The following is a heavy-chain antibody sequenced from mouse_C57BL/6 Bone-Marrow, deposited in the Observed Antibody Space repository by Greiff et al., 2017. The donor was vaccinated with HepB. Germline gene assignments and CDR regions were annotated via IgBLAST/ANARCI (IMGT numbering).Heavy chain of an antibody. CDR3: ASRIYYDYDVWWYFDV. CDR2: IFPGSGST. V-gene: IGHV1-56*01. CDR1: GYTFTSHW. D-gene: IGHD2-4*01. Sequence: QVQLQQSGPELVRPGASVKISCKAPGYTFTSHWMQWVRQRPGQGLEWIGEIFPGSGSTYYNEKFKGKATLTVDTSSSTAYMQLSSLTSEDAAVYYCASRIYYDYDVWWYFDVWGTGTTVTVSS. J-gene: IGHJ1*03.